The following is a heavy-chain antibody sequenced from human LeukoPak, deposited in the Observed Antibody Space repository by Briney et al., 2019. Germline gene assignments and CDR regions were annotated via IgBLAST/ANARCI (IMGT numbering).Heavy chain of an antibody. D-gene: IGHD3-10*01. V-gene: IGHV3-30-3*01. CDR1: GFTFSSYA. CDR3: ARPRDGSGSYTPHPDY. J-gene: IGHJ4*02. Sequence: PGGSLRLSWAASGFTFSSYAMHWVRQAPGKGLEWVAVISYDGSNKYYADSVKGRFTISRDNSKNTLYLQMNSLRAEDTAVYYCARPRDGSGSYTPHPDYWGQGTLVTVSS. CDR2: ISYDGSNK.